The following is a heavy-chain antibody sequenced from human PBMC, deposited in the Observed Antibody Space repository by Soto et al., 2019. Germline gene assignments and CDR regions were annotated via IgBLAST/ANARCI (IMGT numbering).Heavy chain of an antibody. CDR1: GGSISSYY. D-gene: IGHD3-16*02. Sequence: QVQLQESGPGLVKPSETLSLTCTVSGGSISSYYWSWIRQPPGKGLEWIGYIYYSGSTNYNPSLKSRVTISVDTSKNQFSLNVSSVTAADTAVYYCERLDVWGRYRFFDYRGQGTLVTVSS. CDR3: ERLDVWGRYRFFDY. V-gene: IGHV4-59*01. CDR2: IYYSGST. J-gene: IGHJ4*02.